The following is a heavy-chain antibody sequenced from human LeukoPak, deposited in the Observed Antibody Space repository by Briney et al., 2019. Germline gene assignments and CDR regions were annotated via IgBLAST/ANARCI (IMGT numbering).Heavy chain of an antibody. CDR1: GGSIISSNW. CDR3: ARAGYYYDSSVYNAFDI. D-gene: IGHD3-22*01. V-gene: IGHV4-4*02. Sequence: PSETLSLTCAVPGGSIISSNWWSWVRQPPGKGLEWIGEIYHIHSTNYNPSLKRRVNMSVDTSQSQFSLKLGSVTDADTAVYYCARAGYYYDSSVYNAFDIWGQGTMVTLSS. J-gene: IGHJ3*02. CDR2: IYHIHST.